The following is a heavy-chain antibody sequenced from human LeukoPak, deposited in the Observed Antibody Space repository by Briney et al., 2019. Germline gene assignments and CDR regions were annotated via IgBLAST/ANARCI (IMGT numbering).Heavy chain of an antibody. J-gene: IGHJ4*02. D-gene: IGHD3-10*01. CDR2: ISAYNGNT. CDR1: GYTFTSYG. Sequence: GASVKVSCKASGYTFTSYGISWVRQAPGQGLEWMGWISAYNGNTNYAQKLQGRVTMTTDTSTSTAYMELRSLRSDDTAVYYCARLPSSGRALRYFDYWGQGTLVTVSS. CDR3: ARLPSSGRALRYFDY. V-gene: IGHV1-18*01.